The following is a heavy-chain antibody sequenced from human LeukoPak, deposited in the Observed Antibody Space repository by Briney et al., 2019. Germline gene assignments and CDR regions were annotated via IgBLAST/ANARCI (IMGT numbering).Heavy chain of an antibody. V-gene: IGHV3-23*01. CDR1: GFTFSSYA. Sequence: GGSLRLSCAVSGFTFSSYAMSWVRQAPVKGLEWVSAISGSGGSTYYADSVKGRFTISRDNSKNTLYLQMNSLRAEDTAVYYCATLPTVKSYYYYYYGMDVWGQGTTVTVSS. J-gene: IGHJ6*02. CDR2: ISGSGGST. CDR3: ATLPTVKSYYYYYYGMDV.